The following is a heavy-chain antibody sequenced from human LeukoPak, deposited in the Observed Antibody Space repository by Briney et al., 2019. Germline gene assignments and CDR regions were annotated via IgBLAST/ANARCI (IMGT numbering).Heavy chain of an antibody. CDR2: ISGSGGST. CDR1: GFTFSSYA. D-gene: IGHD5-24*01. Sequence: GGSLRLSCAASGFTFSSYAMSWVRQAPGKGLEWVSAISGSGGSTCYADSVKGRFTISRDNSKNTLYLQMNGLRAEDTAVYYCAKDRRDGYKLQWFDPWGQGTLVTVSS. J-gene: IGHJ5*02. CDR3: AKDRRDGYKLQWFDP. V-gene: IGHV3-23*01.